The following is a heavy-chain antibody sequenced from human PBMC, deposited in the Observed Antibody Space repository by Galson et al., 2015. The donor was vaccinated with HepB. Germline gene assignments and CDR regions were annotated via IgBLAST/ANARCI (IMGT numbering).Heavy chain of an antibody. CDR2: IYSGGST. CDR3: ARSPEYSSGWRAYFDY. CDR1: GFTVSSNY. Sequence: SLRLSCAASGFTVSSNYMSWVRQAPGKGLEWDSVIYSGGSTYYADSVKGRFTISRDNSKNTLYLQMNSLRAEDTAVYYCARSPEYSSGWRAYFDYWGQGTLVTVSS. J-gene: IGHJ4*02. V-gene: IGHV3-66*01. D-gene: IGHD6-19*01.